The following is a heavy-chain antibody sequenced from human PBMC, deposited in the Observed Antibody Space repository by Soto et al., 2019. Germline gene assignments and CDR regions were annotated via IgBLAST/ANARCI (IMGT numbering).Heavy chain of an antibody. CDR2: IYYSGST. CDR1: GGSISSGDYY. Sequence: SETLSLTCTVSGGSISSGDYYWSWIRQPPGKGLGWIGYIYYSGSTYYNPSLKSRVTISVDTSKNQFSLKLSSVTAADTAVYYCARDSSSGDYYYGMDVWGQGTTVTVSS. V-gene: IGHV4-30-4*01. CDR3: ARDSSSGDYYYGMDV. J-gene: IGHJ6*02. D-gene: IGHD6-13*01.